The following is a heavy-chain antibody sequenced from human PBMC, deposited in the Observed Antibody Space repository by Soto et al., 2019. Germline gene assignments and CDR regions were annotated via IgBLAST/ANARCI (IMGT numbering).Heavy chain of an antibody. CDR1: GDSINNRSYY. V-gene: IGHV4-39*01. Sequence: PSETLSRTCTVTGDSINNRSYYWGWIRQPPGKGLEWIGSIYYSGSTYNNPSLKSRVSMSVDTSKNQFSLKLRSVTAADTALYYCARQRTSVVTQAYFDSWGQGSLVTVSS. CDR3: ARQRTSVVTQAYFDS. J-gene: IGHJ4*02. D-gene: IGHD2-21*02. CDR2: IYYSGST.